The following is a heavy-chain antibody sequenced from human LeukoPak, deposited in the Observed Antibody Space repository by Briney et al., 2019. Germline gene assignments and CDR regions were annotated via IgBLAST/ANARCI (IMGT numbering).Heavy chain of an antibody. CDR2: IHKDGSET. D-gene: IGHD4-11*01. Sequence: PGGSLRLSCAASGFTFGKYWMSWVRQAPGKGLEWVANIHKDGSETYFVDSVKGRFTMSRDNAENSLSLQISSLKAEDTAIYYCARLDYSRVYVYWGQGTLVTVSS. CDR3: ARLDYSRVYVY. J-gene: IGHJ4*02. CDR1: GFTFGKYW. V-gene: IGHV3-7*01.